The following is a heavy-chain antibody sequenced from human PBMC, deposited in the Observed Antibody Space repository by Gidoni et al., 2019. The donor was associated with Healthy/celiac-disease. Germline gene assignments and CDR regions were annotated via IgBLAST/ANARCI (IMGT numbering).Heavy chain of an antibody. CDR1: GGPFSSYA. J-gene: IGHJ4*02. V-gene: IGHV1-69*04. CDR3: ARAHCSSTSCYSWLPKEQGWGFFDY. Sequence: QVQLVQSGAEVKKPGSSVKVSCKASGGPFSSYAISWVRQAPGQGLDWRGRISPLLGIANYAQKFQGRVTITADKSTSTAYMELSSLRSEDTAVYYCARAHCSSTSCYSWLPKEQGWGFFDYWGQGTLVTVSS. D-gene: IGHD2-2*01. CDR2: ISPLLGIA.